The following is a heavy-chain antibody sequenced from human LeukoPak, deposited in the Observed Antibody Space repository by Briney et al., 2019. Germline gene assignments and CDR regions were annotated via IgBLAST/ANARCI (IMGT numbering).Heavy chain of an antibody. J-gene: IGHJ4*02. Sequence: SRTLSLTCTVSGGSISSGDYYWSWIRQPPGKGLEWIGYIYYSGSTYYNPSLKSRVTISVDTSKNQFSLKLSSVTAADTAVYYCATVGMTTVTGFDYWGQGTLVTVSS. CDR3: ATVGMTTVTGFDY. D-gene: IGHD4-17*01. CDR2: IYYSGST. CDR1: GGSISSGDYY. V-gene: IGHV4-30-4*01.